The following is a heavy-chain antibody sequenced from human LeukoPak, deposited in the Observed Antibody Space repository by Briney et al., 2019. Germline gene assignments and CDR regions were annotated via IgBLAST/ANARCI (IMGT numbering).Heavy chain of an antibody. V-gene: IGHV1-58*01. CDR1: GFTNSNSS. J-gene: IGHJ4*02. CDR2: IVVGTGKT. Sequence: ASVKVSCKASGFTNSNSSVQWVRQARGQRPEWIGWIVVGTGKTNYAQKFQGRVTITTDESTSTAYMELSSLRSEDTAVYYCARDCGLNSSTSCSSFDYWGQGTLVTVSS. CDR3: ARDCGLNSSTSCSSFDY. D-gene: IGHD2-2*01.